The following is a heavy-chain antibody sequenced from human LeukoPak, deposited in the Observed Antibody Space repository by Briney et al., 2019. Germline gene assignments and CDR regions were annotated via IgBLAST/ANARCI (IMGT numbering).Heavy chain of an antibody. J-gene: IGHJ2*01. V-gene: IGHV4-34*01. Sequence: SETLSLTCAVYGGSFSGYYWSWIRQPPGKGLEWIGEINYSGSTNYNPSLKSRVTISVDTSKNQFSLKLSSVTAADTAVYYCARAPPRITIFGVGDWYFDLWGRGTLVTVSS. D-gene: IGHD3-3*01. CDR2: INYSGST. CDR1: GGSFSGYY. CDR3: ARAPPRITIFGVGDWYFDL.